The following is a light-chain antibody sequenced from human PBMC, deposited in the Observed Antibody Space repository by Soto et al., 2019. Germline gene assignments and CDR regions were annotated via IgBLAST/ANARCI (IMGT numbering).Light chain of an antibody. Sequence: SSALTQPPSVSVSPGQTATITCSGDLLSKQYAYWYQRKPGQAPVLIIYRDTERPSGIPARFSASTSGTTVTLTISGVQAEDEGDYYCQSADTNGIHVFGTGTKVTVL. V-gene: IGLV3-25*02. CDR3: QSADTNGIHV. CDR1: LLSKQY. CDR2: RDT. J-gene: IGLJ1*01.